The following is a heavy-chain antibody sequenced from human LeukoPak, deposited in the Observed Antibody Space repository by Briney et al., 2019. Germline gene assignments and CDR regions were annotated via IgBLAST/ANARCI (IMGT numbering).Heavy chain of an antibody. CDR2: IYPGDSDT. CDR3: GRLSNGDVAFDI. V-gene: IGHV5-51*01. D-gene: IGHD2-8*01. Sequence: GGSLKISCKGSGYSFTNYCIGWVGQLPGKGLEGRGTIYPGDSDTRYSPSFQGQVPISAVKSISTAYLHWSSQKASDTAMYYCGRLSNGDVAFDIWGQGTMVTVSS. J-gene: IGHJ3*02. CDR1: GYSFTNYC.